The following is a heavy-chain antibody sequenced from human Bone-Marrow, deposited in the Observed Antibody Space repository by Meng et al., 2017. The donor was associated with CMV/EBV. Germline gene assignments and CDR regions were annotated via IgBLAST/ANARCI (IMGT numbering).Heavy chain of an antibody. CDR3: ARGARITIFGVVPLGDYYYYGMDV. CDR2: INPSGGST. J-gene: IGHJ6*02. D-gene: IGHD3-3*01. V-gene: IGHV1-46*01. CDR1: GGTFSSYA. Sequence: ASVKVSCKASGGTFSSYAISWVRQAPGQGLEWMGIINPSGGSTSYAQKFQGRVTMTRDTSTSTVYMELSSLRSEDTAVYYCARGARITIFGVVPLGDYYYYGMDVWGQGTTVTVSS.